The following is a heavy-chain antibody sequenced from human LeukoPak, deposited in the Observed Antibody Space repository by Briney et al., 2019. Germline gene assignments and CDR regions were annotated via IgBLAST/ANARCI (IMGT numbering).Heavy chain of an antibody. D-gene: IGHD2-2*01. Sequence: RTSETLPLTCAVYGGSFSGYYWSWIRQPPGKGLEWIGEINHSGSTNYNPSLKSRVTTSVDTSKNQFSLKLSSVTAADTAVYYCARGKRCSSTSCYYYYYYYMDVWGKGTTVTVSS. CDR1: GGSFSGYY. V-gene: IGHV4-34*01. CDR3: ARGKRCSSTSCYYYYYYYMDV. J-gene: IGHJ6*03. CDR2: INHSGST.